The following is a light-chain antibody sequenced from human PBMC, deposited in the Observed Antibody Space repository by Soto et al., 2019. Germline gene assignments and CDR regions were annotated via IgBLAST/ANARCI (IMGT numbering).Light chain of an antibody. CDR2: DAS. CDR3: QQYTNTNNPWM. J-gene: IGKJ1*01. CDR1: QTISTW. V-gene: IGKV1-5*01. Sequence: IQVTQSHRTLSASVGERLTLTCPASQTISTWMAWYQQKPGKAPKLLVYDASTLQSGVVSRFSGSGSGTEFTLIISGLQPDDSATYYCQQYTNTNNPWMFGQGTKVDI.